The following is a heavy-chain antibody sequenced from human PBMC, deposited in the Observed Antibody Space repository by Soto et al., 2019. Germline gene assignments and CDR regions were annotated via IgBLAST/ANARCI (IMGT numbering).Heavy chain of an antibody. CDR1: GFTFSSYW. J-gene: IGHJ6*02. CDR2: IKQDGSEK. D-gene: IGHD6-13*01. CDR3: AKTQLVDYYYYYYCMDV. Sequence: GGSLRLSCAASGFTFSSYWMSWVRQAPGRGLEWVANIKQDGSEKYYVDSVKGRFTISRDNAKNSLYLQMNSLRAEDTAVYYCAKTQLVDYYYYYYCMDVWRQGTTVTVSS. V-gene: IGHV3-7*01.